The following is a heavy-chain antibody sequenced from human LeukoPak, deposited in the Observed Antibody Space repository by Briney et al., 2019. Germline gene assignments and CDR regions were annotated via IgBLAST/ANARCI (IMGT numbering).Heavy chain of an antibody. J-gene: IGHJ4*02. CDR1: GFTFSSYS. CDR3: ARDHGGYYGDYFDY. V-gene: IGHV3-48*02. D-gene: IGHD4-17*01. CDR2: ISSSSTI. Sequence: GGSLRLSCAASGFTFSSYSMNWVRQAPGKGLEWVSYISSSSTIYYADSVKGRFTISRDNAKNSLYLQMNSLRDEDTAVYYCARDHGGYYGDYFDYWGQGTLVTVSS.